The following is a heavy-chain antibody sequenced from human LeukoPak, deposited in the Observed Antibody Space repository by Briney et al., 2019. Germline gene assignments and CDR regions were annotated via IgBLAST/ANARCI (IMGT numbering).Heavy chain of an antibody. V-gene: IGHV3-23*01. CDR2: ISGSGGST. CDR1: GFTFSSYA. J-gene: IGHJ6*03. D-gene: IGHD2-2*01. Sequence: GGSLRLSCAASGFTFSSYAMSWVRQAPGKGLEWVSAISGSGGSTYYADSVKGRFTISRDNSKNTLYLQMNSLRAEDTAVYYCARLNYCSSTSCYLNYYYYYYMDVWGKGTTVTVSS. CDR3: ARLNYCSSTSCYLNYYYYYYMDV.